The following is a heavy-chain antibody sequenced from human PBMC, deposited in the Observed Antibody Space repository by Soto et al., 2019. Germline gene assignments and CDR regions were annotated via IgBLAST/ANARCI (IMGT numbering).Heavy chain of an antibody. Sequence: ASVKVSCKASGYTFTGFYMHWVRQAPGQGLEWMGRINPDSGDTDHAEKFQGRVTMTRDTSISTAYMELTRLTSDDTAVYHCARDWYDSSSDYWGQGTLVTAPQ. D-gene: IGHD6-6*01. CDR3: ARDWYDSSSDY. V-gene: IGHV1-2*06. J-gene: IGHJ4*02. CDR2: INPDSGDT. CDR1: GYTFTGFY.